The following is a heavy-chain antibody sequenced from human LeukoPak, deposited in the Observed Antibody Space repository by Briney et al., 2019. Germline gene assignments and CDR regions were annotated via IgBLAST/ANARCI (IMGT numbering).Heavy chain of an antibody. CDR1: GYTVTSYG. CDR2: ISAYNGNT. Sequence: GASVKVSCKASGYTVTSYGISWVRQAPGQGLEWMGWISAYNGNTNYAQKLQGRVTMTTDTSTSTAYMELRSLRSDDTAVYYCAREDDILTGRNWFDPWGHGTLVTVSS. V-gene: IGHV1-18*04. J-gene: IGHJ5*02. D-gene: IGHD3-9*01. CDR3: AREDDILTGRNWFDP.